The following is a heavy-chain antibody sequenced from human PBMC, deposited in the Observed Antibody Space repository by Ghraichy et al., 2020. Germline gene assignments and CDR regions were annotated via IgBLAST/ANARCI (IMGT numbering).Heavy chain of an antibody. CDR2: IYYSGST. D-gene: IGHD3-10*01. J-gene: IGHJ4*02. Sequence: SETLSLTCTVSGGSISSGGYYWSWIRQHPGKGLEWIGYIYYSGSTYYNPSLKSRVTISVDTSKNQFSLKLSSVTAADTAVYYCARGWFGEFDYWGQGTLVTVSS. CDR1: GGSISSGGYY. V-gene: IGHV4-31*03. CDR3: ARGWFGEFDY.